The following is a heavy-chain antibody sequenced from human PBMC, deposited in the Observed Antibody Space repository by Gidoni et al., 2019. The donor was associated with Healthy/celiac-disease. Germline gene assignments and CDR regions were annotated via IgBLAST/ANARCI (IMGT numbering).Heavy chain of an antibody. CDR1: GFTFSSYS. CDR3: ARSSHSWYYYDSSGYYYDS. D-gene: IGHD3-22*01. V-gene: IGHV3-21*01. CDR2: ISSSSSYI. J-gene: IGHJ4*02. Sequence: EVQLVESGGGLVKPGGSLRLSCAASGFTFSSYSMNWVRQAPGKGLEWVSSISSSSSYIYYADSVKGRFTISRDNAKNSLYLQMNSLRAEDTAVYYCARSSHSWYYYDSSGYYYDSWGQGTLVTVSS.